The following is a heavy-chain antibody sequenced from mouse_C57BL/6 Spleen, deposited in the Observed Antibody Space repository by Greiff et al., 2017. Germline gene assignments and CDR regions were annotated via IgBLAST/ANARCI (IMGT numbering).Heavy chain of an antibody. D-gene: IGHD1-1*01. CDR3: VREEDYYGFLDY. CDR1: GFTFNTYA. J-gene: IGHJ4*01. CDR2: IRSKSSNYAT. V-gene: IGHV10-3*01. Sequence: SGFTFNTYAMHWVRQAPGKGLEWVARIRSKSSNYATYYADSVKDRFTISRDDSQSMLYLQMNNLKTEDTAMYYCVREEDYYGFLDYWGQGTSVTVSS.